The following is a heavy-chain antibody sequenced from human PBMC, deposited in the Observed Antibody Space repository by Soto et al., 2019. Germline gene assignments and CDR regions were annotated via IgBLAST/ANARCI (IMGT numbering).Heavy chain of an antibody. J-gene: IGHJ4*02. V-gene: IGHV4-59*08. Sequence: QVQLQESGPGLVKPSETLSLTCTVSGGSISSYYWTWIRQPPGKGLEWIGFIYNSGSTHYNPSLRSRVTISVDTSKNQVSLKLRSVTAADTAGDYCASMGYHYGSGSYPLDYWGQGTLVTVSS. CDR3: ASMGYHYGSGSYPLDY. D-gene: IGHD3-10*01. CDR1: GGSISSYY. CDR2: IYNSGST.